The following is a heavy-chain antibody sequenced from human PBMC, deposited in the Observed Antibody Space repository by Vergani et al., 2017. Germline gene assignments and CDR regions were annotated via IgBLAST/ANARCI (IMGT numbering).Heavy chain of an antibody. CDR2: IKQDGSET. CDR1: GFPFHISR. Sequence: EEQLVESGGNLVQPGGSLRLSCAGSGFPFHISRMSWVRQAPGKGLEWVANIKQDGSETYYADSVKGRLTISRDNAKNTLYLQLNSLRAEDTGVYYCARDSYFGLGMHSDYYGLDVWGQGTTVTVSS. CDR3: ARDSYFGLGMHSDYYGLDV. J-gene: IGHJ6*02. D-gene: IGHD3-10*01. V-gene: IGHV3-7*01.